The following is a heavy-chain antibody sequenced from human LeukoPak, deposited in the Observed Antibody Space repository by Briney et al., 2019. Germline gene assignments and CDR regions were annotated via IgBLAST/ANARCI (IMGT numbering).Heavy chain of an antibody. V-gene: IGHV1-18*01. CDR1: GYTFTSYG. D-gene: IGHD4-17*01. CDR3: ATARGDYVTRAYYFDY. CDR2: ISAYNGNT. Sequence: ASVKVSCKASGYTFTSYGISWVRQAPGQGLEWMGWISAYNGNTNYAQKLQGRVTMTEDTSTDTAYMELSSLRSEDTAVYYCATARGDYVTRAYYFDYWGQGTLVTVSS. J-gene: IGHJ4*02.